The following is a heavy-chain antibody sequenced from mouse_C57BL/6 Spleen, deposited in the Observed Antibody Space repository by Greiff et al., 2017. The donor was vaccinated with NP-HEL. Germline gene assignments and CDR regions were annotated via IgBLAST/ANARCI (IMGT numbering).Heavy chain of an antibody. D-gene: IGHD2-4*01. Sequence: EVQLQQSGPVLVKPGASVKMSCKASGYTFTDYYMNWVKQSHGKSLEWIGVINPYNGGTSYNQKFKGKATLTVDKSSSTAYMELNSLTSEDSAVYYCATYDYDGEASWYFDVWGTGTTVTVSS. CDR1: GYTFTDYY. CDR2: INPYNGGT. J-gene: IGHJ1*03. CDR3: ATYDYDGEASWYFDV. V-gene: IGHV1-19*01.